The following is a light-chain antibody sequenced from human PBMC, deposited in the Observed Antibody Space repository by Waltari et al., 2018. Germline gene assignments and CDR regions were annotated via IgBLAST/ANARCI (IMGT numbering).Light chain of an antibody. CDR2: GAS. J-gene: IGKJ4*01. Sequence: EIVMTQSPATLSVSPGETVSLSCRASQSVRSNLACYQQKPGQSPRPLIYGASTRATGIPARFSGSGSGTEFTLVISSLQSEDFAIFYCQQYNNWPPLTFGGGTKVEIK. CDR1: QSVRSN. V-gene: IGKV3-15*01. CDR3: QQYNNWPPLT.